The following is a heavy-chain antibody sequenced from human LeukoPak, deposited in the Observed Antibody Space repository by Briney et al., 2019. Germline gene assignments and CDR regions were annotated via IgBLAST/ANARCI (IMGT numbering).Heavy chain of an antibody. D-gene: IGHD1-26*01. CDR2: ISNSGGNT. CDR1: KFTFSNYT. Sequence: GGSLRLSCAASKFTFSNYTMSWVRQAPGKGLEWVSAISNSGGNTYYADSVKGRFTISRDNSKNTLYLQMNSLRAEDTAVYYCAKDVGATRGYYFDYWGQGTLVTVSS. CDR3: AKDVGATRGYYFDY. J-gene: IGHJ4*02. V-gene: IGHV3-23*01.